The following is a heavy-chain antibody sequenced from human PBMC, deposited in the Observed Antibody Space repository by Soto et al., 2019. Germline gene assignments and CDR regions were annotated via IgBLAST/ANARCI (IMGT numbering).Heavy chain of an antibody. CDR2: IYYSGST. D-gene: IGHD1-26*01. Sequence: SETLSLTCTVSGGSINSADYYWSWFRQPPGKGLEWIGYIYYSGSTYYNPSLKSRVTISVDTSKNQFSLKLSSVTAADTAVYYCASRRSRGRALLFDPWGQGTLVTVSP. J-gene: IGHJ5*02. CDR1: GGSINSADYY. V-gene: IGHV4-30-4*01. CDR3: ASRRSRGRALLFDP.